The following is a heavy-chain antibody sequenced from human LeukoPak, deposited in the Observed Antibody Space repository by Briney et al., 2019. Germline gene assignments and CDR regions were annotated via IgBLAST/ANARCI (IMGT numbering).Heavy chain of an antibody. CDR3: ARGGSSSDWFDP. V-gene: IGHV4-59*01. CDR2: IYYSGST. D-gene: IGHD6-6*01. J-gene: IGHJ5*02. CDR1: GGSISSYY. Sequence: PSETLSLTCTVSGGSISSYYWSWIRQPPGKGLEWIGYIYYSGSTNYNPSLKSRVTISVDTSKNQFSLKLSSVTAADTAVYYCARGGSSSDWFDPWGQGTLVTVSS.